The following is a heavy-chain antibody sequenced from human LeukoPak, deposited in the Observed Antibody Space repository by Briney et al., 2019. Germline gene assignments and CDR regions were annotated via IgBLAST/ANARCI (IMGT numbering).Heavy chain of an antibody. CDR1: GFTFSSYA. V-gene: IGHV3-23*01. J-gene: IGHJ1*01. CDR3: AKDPSVGGTAEYFQH. Sequence: PGGSLRLSCAASGFTFSSYAMSWVRQAPGKGLEWVSVISGSGGSTYYADSVKGRFTISRDNSKSTLFLQMNSLRAEDTAVYYCAKDPSVGGTAEYFQHWGQGTLVTVSS. CDR2: ISGSGGST. D-gene: IGHD1-26*01.